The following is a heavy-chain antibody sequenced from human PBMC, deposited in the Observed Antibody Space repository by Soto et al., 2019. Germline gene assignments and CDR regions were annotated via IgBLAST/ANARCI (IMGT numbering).Heavy chain of an antibody. CDR1: GFTFSSYW. CDR2: INRDGSST. D-gene: IGHD3-16*01. CDR3: ARGWGVGDL. V-gene: IGHV3-74*02. Sequence: EVQLVASGGGLVQPGGPLRLSCAASGFTFSSYWMHWVRQGPGKGLVWVARINRDGSSTNYADSVKGRFTISRDNAKNMLYRQMNSLRAEETAVDYCARGWGVGDLWGQGTMVTVSS. J-gene: IGHJ3*01.